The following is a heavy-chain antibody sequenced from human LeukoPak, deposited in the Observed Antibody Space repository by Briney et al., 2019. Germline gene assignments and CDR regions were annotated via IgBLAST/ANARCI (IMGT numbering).Heavy chain of an antibody. CDR3: AREGTPRFDP. J-gene: IGHJ5*02. Sequence: GSLRLSCAASGFTVSSNYMSWIRQPPGKGLEWIGEINHSGSTNYNPSLKSRVTISVDTSKNQFSLKLSSVTAADTAVYYCAREGTPRFDPWGQGTLVTVSS. D-gene: IGHD2-15*01. V-gene: IGHV4-34*01. CDR1: GFTVSSNY. CDR2: INHSGST.